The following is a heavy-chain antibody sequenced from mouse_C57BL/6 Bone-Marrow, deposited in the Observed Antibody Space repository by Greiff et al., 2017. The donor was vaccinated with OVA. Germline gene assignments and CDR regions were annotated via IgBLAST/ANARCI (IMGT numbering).Heavy chain of an antibody. CDR3: ARWYYGSSLWYFDV. Sequence: EVKLVESGGGLVQPGGSLKLSCAASGFTFSDYYMYWVRQTPEKRLEWVAYISNGGGSTYYPDTVKGRFTISRDNAKNTLYLQMSRLKSEDTAMYYCARWYYGSSLWYFDVWGTGTTVTVSS. CDR1: GFTFSDYY. V-gene: IGHV5-12*01. D-gene: IGHD1-1*01. J-gene: IGHJ1*03. CDR2: ISNGGGST.